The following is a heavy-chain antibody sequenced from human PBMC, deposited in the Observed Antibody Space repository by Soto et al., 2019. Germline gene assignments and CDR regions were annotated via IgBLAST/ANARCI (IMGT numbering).Heavy chain of an antibody. CDR3: ARLVWSYGTWFDP. V-gene: IGHV4-59*08. CDR2: IYYSGST. CDR1: GGSISSYY. Sequence: QVQLQESGPGLVKPSETLSLTCTVSGGSISSYYWSWIRQPPGKGLECIGYIYYSGSTNYNPSLKSRVTISVDTSKNQFSLKLSSVTAADTAVYYCARLVWSYGTWFDPWGQGTLVTVSS. D-gene: IGHD5-18*01. J-gene: IGHJ5*02.